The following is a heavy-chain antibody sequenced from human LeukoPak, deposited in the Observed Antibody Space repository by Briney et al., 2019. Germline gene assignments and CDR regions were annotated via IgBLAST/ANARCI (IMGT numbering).Heavy chain of an antibody. CDR1: GYTFTGYY. V-gene: IGHV1-2*02. Sequence: ASVKVSCKASGYTFTGYYMHWVRQAPGQGLEWMGWINPNSGGTNYAQKFQGRVTMTRDTSISTAYMELSRLRSDDTAVYYCARGAGYSSSWYGMSEVDYWGQGTLVTVSS. J-gene: IGHJ4*02. D-gene: IGHD6-13*01. CDR3: ARGAGYSSSWYGMSEVDY. CDR2: INPNSGGT.